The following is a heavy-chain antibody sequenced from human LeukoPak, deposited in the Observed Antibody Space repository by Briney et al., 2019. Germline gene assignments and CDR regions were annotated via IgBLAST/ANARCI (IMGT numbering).Heavy chain of an antibody. V-gene: IGHV4-59*01. CDR1: GGSMSNYY. Sequence: SETLSLTCTVSGGSMSNYYWNWIRQPPGKGLEWIGYMFYTGSGKYNPSLKSRVTISVDTSKNQFSLKLSSVTAADTAVYYCARSTLVRGMDVWGQGTTVTVSS. CDR2: MFYTGSG. J-gene: IGHJ6*02. D-gene: IGHD4-23*01. CDR3: ARSTLVRGMDV.